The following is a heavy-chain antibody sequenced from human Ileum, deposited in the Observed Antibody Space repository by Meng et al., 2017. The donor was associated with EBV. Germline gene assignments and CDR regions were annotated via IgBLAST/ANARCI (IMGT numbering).Heavy chain of an antibody. CDR2: IFHIGST. CDR1: AGSVISNNW. J-gene: IGHJ4*02. Sequence: QVPLEGSRPRLVKPSGALSLSSAVSAGSVISNNWGSGGRQPPGKGLEWIGEIFHIGSTNNSPSLKSRVTISVDNSKNQFSLSLTSVTAADTAIYYCAKVSLTGTFYDHWGQGILVTVSS. CDR3: AKVSLTGTFYDH. D-gene: IGHD3-9*01. V-gene: IGHV4-4*02.